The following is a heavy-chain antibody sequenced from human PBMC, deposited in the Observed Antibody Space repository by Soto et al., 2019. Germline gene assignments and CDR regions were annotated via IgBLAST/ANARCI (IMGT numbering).Heavy chain of an antibody. Sequence: SVKVSCKASGGTFGSQGIAWVRQAPGQGLEWMGGFIAMLGTPTYAKKVQGRATISADESLTSSYLELRSLRSEDTGVYFCARGAKANFDYWGQGTVVTVSS. CDR1: GGTFGSQG. D-gene: IGHD5-12*01. V-gene: IGHV1-69*13. CDR2: FIAMLGTP. J-gene: IGHJ4*02. CDR3: ARGAKANFDY.